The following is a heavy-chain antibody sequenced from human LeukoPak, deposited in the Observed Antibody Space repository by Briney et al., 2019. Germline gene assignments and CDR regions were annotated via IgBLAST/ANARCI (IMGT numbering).Heavy chain of an antibody. CDR3: AREDPVGGFFDY. J-gene: IGHJ4*02. Sequence: GGSLRLSCAASGFTFSSYAMHWVRQAPGKGLEWVAVISYDGSNKYYADSVKGRFTISRDNSKNTLYLQMNSLGAEDTAVYYCAREDPVGGFFDYWGQGTLVTVSS. V-gene: IGHV3-30-3*01. CDR2: ISYDGSNK. D-gene: IGHD2-2*01. CDR1: GFTFSSYA.